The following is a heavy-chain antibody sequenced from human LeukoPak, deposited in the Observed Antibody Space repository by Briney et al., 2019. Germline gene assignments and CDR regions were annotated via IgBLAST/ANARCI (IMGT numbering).Heavy chain of an antibody. V-gene: IGHV4-4*07. CDR2: IYTSGST. Sequence: SETLSLTCTVSGGSISSYYWSWIRQPAGKGLEWIGRIYTSGSTNYNPSLKSRVTMSVDTSKNQFSLKLSSVTAADTAVYYCASQDSSSWYPWFDPWGQGTLVTVSS. D-gene: IGHD6-13*01. J-gene: IGHJ5*02. CDR3: ASQDSSSWYPWFDP. CDR1: GGSISSYY.